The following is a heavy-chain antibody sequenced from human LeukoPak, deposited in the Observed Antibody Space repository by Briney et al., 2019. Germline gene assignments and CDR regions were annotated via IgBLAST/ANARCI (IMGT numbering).Heavy chain of an antibody. CDR3: ARSVWDNYYDTSRFQY. CDR2: IYHSGST. CDR1: GVSISSYY. V-gene: IGHV4-59*01. J-gene: IGHJ1*01. Sequence: PSETLSLTCTISGVSISSYYWSWIRQPPGKGLEWIGYIYHSGSTNYNPSLKSRVTISVDTSKNQFSLNLSSVTAADTAVYFCARSVWDNYYDTSRFQYWGQGTLVTVSS. D-gene: IGHD3-22*01.